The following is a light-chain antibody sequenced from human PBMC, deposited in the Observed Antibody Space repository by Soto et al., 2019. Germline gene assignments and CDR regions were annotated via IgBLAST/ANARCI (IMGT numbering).Light chain of an antibody. Sequence: QPVLTQSPSASASLGASVKLTCTLSSGHSTYAIAWHQQQPEKGPRYLMKINSDGSHNKGDGIPDRFSGSTSGADRYLSISSLQSEDEADYYCQTWGTGIQVFGGGTKITVL. J-gene: IGLJ3*02. CDR3: QTWGTGIQV. CDR2: INSDGSH. V-gene: IGLV4-69*01. CDR1: SGHSTYA.